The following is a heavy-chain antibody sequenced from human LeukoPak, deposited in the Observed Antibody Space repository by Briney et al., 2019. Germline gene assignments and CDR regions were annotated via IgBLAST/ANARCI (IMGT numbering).Heavy chain of an antibody. Sequence: GGSLRLSCAASGFTFSSYGMHWVRQAPGKGLEWVAVISYDGSNKYYADSVKGRFTISRDNSKNTLYLQMNSLRAEDTAVYYCARDVRVKQWLVRYYYYGMDVWGQGTTVTVSS. CDR3: ARDVRVKQWLVRYYYYGMDV. D-gene: IGHD6-19*01. J-gene: IGHJ6*02. V-gene: IGHV3-30*03. CDR2: ISYDGSNK. CDR1: GFTFSSYG.